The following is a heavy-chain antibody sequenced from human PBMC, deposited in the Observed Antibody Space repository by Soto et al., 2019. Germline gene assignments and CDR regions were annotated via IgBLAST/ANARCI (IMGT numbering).Heavy chain of an antibody. CDR3: ATEKYGAGRVGVFH. CDR2: IVPMLGIT. Sequence: QVPLVQSGAEVKRPGSSVKVSCEASGGTSTIYTITWVRQAPGQGLAWMGRIVPMLGITNYGRNFQGRVTFTADTSTGTADMEVSSLRFDDTAMYYCATEKYGAGRVGVFHWGQGTQVTVSS. J-gene: IGHJ4*02. CDR1: GGTSTIYT. V-gene: IGHV1-69*08. D-gene: IGHD1-26*01.